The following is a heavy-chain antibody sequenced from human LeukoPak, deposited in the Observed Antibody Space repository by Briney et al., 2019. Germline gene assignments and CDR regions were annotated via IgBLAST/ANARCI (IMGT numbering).Heavy chain of an antibody. CDR1: GGTFSSYA. CDR3: ARAGRYCSGGSCYSIRTWFDP. CDR2: IIPIFGTA. Sequence: SVKVSCKASGGTFSSYAISWVRQAPGQGLEWMGRIIPIFGTANYAQKFQGRVTITADNSTSTAYMELSSLRSEDTAVYYCARAGRYCSGGSCYSIRTWFDPWGQGTLVTVSS. V-gene: IGHV1-69*06. D-gene: IGHD2-15*01. J-gene: IGHJ5*02.